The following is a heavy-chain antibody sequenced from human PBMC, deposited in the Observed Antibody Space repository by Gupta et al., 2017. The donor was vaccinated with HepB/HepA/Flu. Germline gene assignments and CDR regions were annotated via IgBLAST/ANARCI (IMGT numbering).Heavy chain of an antibody. Sequence: EVYLMESGGGLEQPGGSLRLSCAASGFSFRNFAMTRVRQAPGKGLEWVSFIGEDGDTFYTDSVKGRFTISRDNSRNILSLRMDSLRVEDTAVYFCAKTLRVGTGWHACDSWGQGTPVAVST. CDR3: AKTLRVGTGWHACDS. CDR2: IGEDGDT. V-gene: IGHV3-23*01. J-gene: IGHJ5*01. CDR1: GFSFRNFA. D-gene: IGHD6-19*01.